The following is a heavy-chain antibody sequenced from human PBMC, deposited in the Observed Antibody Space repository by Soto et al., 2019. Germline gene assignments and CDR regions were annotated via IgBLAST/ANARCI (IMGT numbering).Heavy chain of an antibody. D-gene: IGHD3-22*01. J-gene: IGHJ4*02. CDR2: IDPSDSYT. CDR3: ARQIYDSDTGPNFQYYFDS. CDR1: GYRFTSYW. Sequence: PGESMRISDRGSGYRFTSYWISWVRKMRGKGLEWMGRIDPSDSYTNYSPSFQGHVTISADKSITTVFLQWSSLRASDTAMYYCARQIYDSDTGPNFQYYFDSWGQGTPVTVSS. V-gene: IGHV5-10-1*01.